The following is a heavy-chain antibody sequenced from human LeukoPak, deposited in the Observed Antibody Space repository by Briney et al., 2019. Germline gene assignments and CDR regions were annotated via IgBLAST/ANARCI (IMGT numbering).Heavy chain of an antibody. D-gene: IGHD5-12*01. CDR1: GYTFTNYY. CDR2: INPSGGRT. Sequence: GASVKFSCKASGYTFTNYYTYWVRQAPGQGLEWMGIINPSGGRTDYAQNFQGRVTVTRDTSTSTAYMELSSLRSEDTAVYFCARTRGYSAYDYFDYWGQGTLVTVSS. J-gene: IGHJ4*02. V-gene: IGHV1-46*01. CDR3: ARTRGYSAYDYFDY.